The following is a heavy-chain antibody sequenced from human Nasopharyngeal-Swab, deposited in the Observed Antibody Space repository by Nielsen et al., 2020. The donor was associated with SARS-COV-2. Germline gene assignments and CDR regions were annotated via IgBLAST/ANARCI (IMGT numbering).Heavy chain of an antibody. J-gene: IGHJ3*02. V-gene: IGHV3-30-3*01. CDR2: ISYDGSNK. CDR1: GFTFSSYA. Sequence: SLKTSCAASGFTFSSYAMHWLRQAPGKGLEWVAVISYDGSNKYYADSVKGRFTISRDNSKNTLYLQMNRLRAEDTAVYSCARGKYYDILTGYADAFDIWGQGTMVTVSS. D-gene: IGHD3-9*01. CDR3: ARGKYYDILTGYADAFDI.